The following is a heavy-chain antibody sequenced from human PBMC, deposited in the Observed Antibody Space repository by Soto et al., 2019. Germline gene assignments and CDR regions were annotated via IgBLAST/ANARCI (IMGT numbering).Heavy chain of an antibody. CDR1: GGTFSSYA. J-gene: IGHJ6*02. CDR2: IIPIFGTA. V-gene: IGHV1-69*13. Sequence: GASVKVSCKASGGTFSSYAISWLRQAPGQGLEWMGGIIPIFGTANYAQKFQGRVTITADESTSTAYMELSSLRSEDTAVYYCARRPAHCSGGSCYSPEPYYYGMDVWGQGTTVTVSS. CDR3: ARRPAHCSGGSCYSPEPYYYGMDV. D-gene: IGHD2-15*01.